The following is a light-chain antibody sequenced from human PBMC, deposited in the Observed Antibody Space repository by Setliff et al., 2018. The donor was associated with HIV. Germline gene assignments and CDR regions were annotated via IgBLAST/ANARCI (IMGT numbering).Light chain of an antibody. CDR2: EVS. V-gene: IGLV2-14*01. Sequence: QSVLTQPASVSGSPGQSITISCTGTSSDVGGYNYVSWYQQHPGKAPKLMIYEVSNRPSGVSDRFSGSKSSNTASLTISGLQTEDEADYFCSSYTSSSPLYVFGTGTRSPS. CDR1: SSDVGGYNY. CDR3: SSYTSSSPLYV. J-gene: IGLJ1*01.